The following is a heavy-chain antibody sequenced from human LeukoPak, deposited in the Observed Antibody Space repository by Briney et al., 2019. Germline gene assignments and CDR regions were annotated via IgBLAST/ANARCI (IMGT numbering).Heavy chain of an antibody. D-gene: IGHD5-12*01. J-gene: IGHJ5*02. CDR1: GGSISSYY. V-gene: IGHV4-59*08. Sequence: PSETLSLTCTVSGGSISSYYWSWIRQPPGKGLEWIGYIYYSGSTNYNPSLKSRVTISVDTSKNQFSLKLSSVTAADTAVYYCARNGYSGYVLGYDWFDPWGQGTLVTVSS. CDR3: ARNGYSGYVLGYDWFDP. CDR2: IYYSGST.